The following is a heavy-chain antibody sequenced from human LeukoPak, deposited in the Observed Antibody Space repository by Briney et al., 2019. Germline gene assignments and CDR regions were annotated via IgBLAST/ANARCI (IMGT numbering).Heavy chain of an antibody. J-gene: IGHJ4*02. CDR3: AKLLYCYDSSQPY. D-gene: IGHD3-22*01. V-gene: IGHV4-34*01. CDR2: INHSGST. CDR1: SGSFSGNY. Sequence: SETLSLTCAVYSGSFSGNYWSWIRQPPGKGLEWLGEINHSGSTKYNPSLKSRVTISLDTSKNQFSLKLSSVTAADTAVYYCAKLLYCYDSSQPYWGQGTLVTVSS.